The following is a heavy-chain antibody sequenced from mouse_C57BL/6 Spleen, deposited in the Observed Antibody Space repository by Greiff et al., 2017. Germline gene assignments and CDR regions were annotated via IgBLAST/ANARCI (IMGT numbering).Heavy chain of an antibody. CDR2: IYPGDGDT. V-gene: IGHV1-82*01. CDR3: ARCTTGLYFDY. Sequence: VQLVESGPELVKPGASVKISCKASGYAFSSSWMNWVKQRPGKGLEWIGRIYPGDGDTNYNGKFKGKATLTADKSSSTAYMQLSSLTSEDSAVYFCARCTTGLYFDYWCQGTTLTVSS. D-gene: IGHD1-1*01. CDR1: GYAFSSSW. J-gene: IGHJ2*01.